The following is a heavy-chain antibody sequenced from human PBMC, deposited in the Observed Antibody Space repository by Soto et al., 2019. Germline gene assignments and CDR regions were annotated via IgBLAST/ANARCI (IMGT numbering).Heavy chain of an antibody. Sequence: SVKVSCKASGSTFCSYAISWVRQAPGQGHEWMGGFIPIFGTANYAQKFQGRVTITADESTSTAYMELSSLRSEDTAVYYCARGYYYDSSGYSVGTDYYYYGMDVWGQGTTVTVSS. V-gene: IGHV1-69*13. CDR3: ARGYYYDSSGYSVGTDYYYYGMDV. J-gene: IGHJ6*02. D-gene: IGHD3-22*01. CDR2: FIPIFGTA. CDR1: GSTFCSYA.